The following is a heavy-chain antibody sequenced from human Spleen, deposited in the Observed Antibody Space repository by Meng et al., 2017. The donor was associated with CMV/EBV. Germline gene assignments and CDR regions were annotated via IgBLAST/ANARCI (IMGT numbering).Heavy chain of an antibody. CDR1: SFSSYG. CDR2: ISYDGSNK. CDR3: AKDAYCSGGSCYFLDY. Sequence: SFSSYGMHWVRQAPRKGVEWVAVISYDGSNKYYADSVKGRCTISRDNSKNTLYLQMNSLRAEDTAVYYCAKDAYCSGGSCYFLDYWGQGTLVTVSS. J-gene: IGHJ4*02. D-gene: IGHD2-15*01. V-gene: IGHV3-30*18.